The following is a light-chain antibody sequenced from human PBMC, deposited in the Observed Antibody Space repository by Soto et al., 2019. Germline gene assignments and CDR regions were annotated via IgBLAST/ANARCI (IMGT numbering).Light chain of an antibody. Sequence: EIVMTQSPATLSVSPGERATLSCRASQSVSSNLAWYQQKPGQAHRLLIYGASTRATGIPARFSGSGSGTECTLTISSLQYEDFAVDYCQQYNNWPPMYTFGQGTKLEIK. J-gene: IGKJ2*01. CDR1: QSVSSN. CDR3: QQYNNWPPMYT. CDR2: GAS. V-gene: IGKV3-15*01.